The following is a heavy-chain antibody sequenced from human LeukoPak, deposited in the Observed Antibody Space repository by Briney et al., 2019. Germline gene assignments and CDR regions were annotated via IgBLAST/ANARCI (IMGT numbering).Heavy chain of an antibody. D-gene: IGHD1-26*01. CDR2: ITTSSTYT. V-gene: IGHV3-21*01. J-gene: IGHJ6*03. CDR3: ARDPYSGTYGNTYYYYMDV. Sequence: GGSLRLSCEASGFSFSSYNMDWVRQTPGKGLEWISSITTSSTYTFYADSVKGRFTISRDNARNSLYLQMNSLRVEDTAVYYCARDPYSGTYGNTYYYYMDVWGKGTTVTVSS. CDR1: GFSFSSYN.